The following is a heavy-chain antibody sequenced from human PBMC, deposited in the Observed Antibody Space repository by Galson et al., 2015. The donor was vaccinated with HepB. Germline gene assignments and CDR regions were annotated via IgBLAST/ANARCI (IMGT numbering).Heavy chain of an antibody. J-gene: IGHJ5*02. CDR2: IYYSGST. CDR3: ARITMVRLGWFDP. Sequence: LSLTCTVSGGSISSYYWSWIRQPPGKGLEWIGYIYYSGSTNYNPSLKSRVTISVDTSKNQFSLKLSSVTAADTAVYYCARITMVRLGWFDPWGQGTLVTVSS. D-gene: IGHD3-10*01. V-gene: IGHV4-59*08. CDR1: GGSISSYY.